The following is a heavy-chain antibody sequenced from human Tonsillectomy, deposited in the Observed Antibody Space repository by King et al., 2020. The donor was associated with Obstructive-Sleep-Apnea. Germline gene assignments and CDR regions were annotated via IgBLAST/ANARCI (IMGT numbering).Heavy chain of an antibody. CDR3: ARQSTLWFGPTPSPRIPFDY. CDR2: IYHSGRT. Sequence: QVQLQESGPGLVKSSETLSLMCSVSGYSMSSGYFWGWIRQSPGRGLEWLGSIYHSGRTYYNPSLRSRVNISIDPPHDQFSLNLTSVTAADTAVYYCARQSTLWFGPTPSPRIPFDYWGLGTLVTVSS. D-gene: IGHD3-10*01. CDR1: GYSMSSGYF. J-gene: IGHJ4*02. V-gene: IGHV4-38-2*02.